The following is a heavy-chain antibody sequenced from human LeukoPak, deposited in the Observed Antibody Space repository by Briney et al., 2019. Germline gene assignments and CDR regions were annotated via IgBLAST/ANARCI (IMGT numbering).Heavy chain of an antibody. Sequence: GESLKISCKGSGYSFTSYWIGWVHQMPGKGLEWMGIIYPGDSDTRYSPSFQGQVTISADKSISTAYLQWSSLKASDTAMYYCARAGYSSGWYYWFDPWGQGTLVTVSS. CDR3: ARAGYSSGWYYWFDP. CDR2: IYPGDSDT. CDR1: GYSFTSYW. V-gene: IGHV5-51*07. D-gene: IGHD6-19*01. J-gene: IGHJ5*02.